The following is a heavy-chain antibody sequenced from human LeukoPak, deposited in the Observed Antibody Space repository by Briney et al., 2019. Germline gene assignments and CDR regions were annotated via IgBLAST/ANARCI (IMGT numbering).Heavy chain of an antibody. CDR3: ARDHSLRLGEGSDAFDI. CDR1: GYSISSGYY. V-gene: IGHV4-38-2*02. J-gene: IGHJ3*02. D-gene: IGHD3-16*01. Sequence: SETLSLTCTVSGYSISSGYYWGWILQPTGKGLEWIEEINHSGSTNYNPSLKSRVTISVDTSKNQFSLKLSSVTAADTAVYYCARDHSLRLGEGSDAFDIWGQGTMVTVSS. CDR2: INHSGST.